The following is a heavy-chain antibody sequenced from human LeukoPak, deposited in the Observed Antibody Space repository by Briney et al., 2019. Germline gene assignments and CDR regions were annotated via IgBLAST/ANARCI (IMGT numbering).Heavy chain of an antibody. CDR3: ARAPMIVVVFPPRLDF. CDR1: GYTFTGYY. D-gene: IGHD3-22*01. Sequence: EASVKVSCKTSGYTFTGYYMHWVRQAPGQGLEWMGWINPNTGGTNYAQKFQGRVTMTSDTSSSTAYMELSSLKSDDTAMYYCARAPMIVVVFPPRLDFWGQGTLVTVSS. J-gene: IGHJ4*02. CDR2: INPNTGGT. V-gene: IGHV1-2*02.